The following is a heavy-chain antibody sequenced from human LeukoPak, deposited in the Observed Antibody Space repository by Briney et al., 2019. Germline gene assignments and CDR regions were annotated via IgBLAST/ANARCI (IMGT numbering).Heavy chain of an antibody. J-gene: IGHJ4*02. CDR3: AKILYSGSYYRGFIFDY. V-gene: IGHV3-30*18. D-gene: IGHD1-26*01. Sequence: GGSLRLSCAASGFTFSSYGMHWVRQAPGKGLEWVAVISYDGSNKYYADSVKGRFTISRDNSKNTLYLQMNSLRAEDTAVYYCAKILYSGSYYRGFIFDYWGQGTLVTVSS. CDR2: ISYDGSNK. CDR1: GFTFSSYG.